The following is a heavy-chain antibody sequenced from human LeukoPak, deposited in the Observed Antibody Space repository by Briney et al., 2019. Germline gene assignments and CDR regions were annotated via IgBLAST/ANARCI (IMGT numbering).Heavy chain of an antibody. V-gene: IGHV4-31*03. D-gene: IGHD4-17*01. Sequence: PSETLSLTCTVSGGSIRSAGYYWSWIRQHPGKGLEWIGYMYYSGSTYYNPSLKSRLTISVDTPKNQFSLKLSSVTAADTAVYYCARDPGDNGDYVKSHAFDIWGQGTMVTVSS. J-gene: IGHJ3*02. CDR1: GGSIRSAGYY. CDR2: MYYSGST. CDR3: ARDPGDNGDYVKSHAFDI.